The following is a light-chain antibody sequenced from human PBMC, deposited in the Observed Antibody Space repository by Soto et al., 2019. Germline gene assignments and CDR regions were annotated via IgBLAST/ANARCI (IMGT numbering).Light chain of an antibody. CDR3: QHYNSYSEA. V-gene: IGKV1-5*03. CDR1: QTISSW. CDR2: KAS. J-gene: IGKJ1*01. Sequence: DIQMTQSPSTLSGSVGVRVTITCRASQTISSWLAWYQQKQGKAPKLLIYKASTLKSGVPSRFSGSGSGTEFTLTISSLQPDYFATYYCQHYNSYSEAFCQGTKVELK.